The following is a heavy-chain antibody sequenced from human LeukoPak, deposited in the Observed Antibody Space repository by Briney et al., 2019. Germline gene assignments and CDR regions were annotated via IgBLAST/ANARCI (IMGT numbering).Heavy chain of an antibody. J-gene: IGHJ3*02. CDR2: IYYSGST. D-gene: IGHD3-22*01. CDR1: GGSISSYY. Sequence: SETLSLTCTVSGGSISSYYWSWIRQPPGKGLEWIGYIYYSGSTNYNPSLKSRVTISVDTSKNQFSLKLSSVTAADTAVYYCAREPARYYDSSGYPSGAFDIWGQGTMVTVSS. CDR3: AREPARYYDSSGYPSGAFDI. V-gene: IGHV4-59*12.